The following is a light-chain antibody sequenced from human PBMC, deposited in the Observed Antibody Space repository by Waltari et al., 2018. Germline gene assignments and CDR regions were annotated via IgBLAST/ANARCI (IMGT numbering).Light chain of an antibody. Sequence: EIVLTQSPATLSLSPGEGATLSCRASQNVGNYLAWYQQKPGQAPRLLIYDTSNRATGIPARFSGSGSGTDFTLTISSLEPEDFAVYYCQHRSRWPLNFGGGTKVEIK. J-gene: IGKJ4*01. CDR1: QNVGNY. CDR3: QHRSRWPLN. CDR2: DTS. V-gene: IGKV3-11*01.